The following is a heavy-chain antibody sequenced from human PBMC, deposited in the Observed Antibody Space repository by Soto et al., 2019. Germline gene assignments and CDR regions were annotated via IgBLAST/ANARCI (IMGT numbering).Heavy chain of an antibody. CDR2: IYYSGST. V-gene: IGHV4-59*01. Sequence: SETLSLTCTFSGGSISRYYWSWIRQPPGKGLEWIGYIYYSGSTNYNPSLKSRVTISVDTSKNQFSLKLSSVTAADTAVYYCARDSPTSQYYYDSWGQGTLVTVSS. D-gene: IGHD3-22*01. J-gene: IGHJ4*02. CDR3: ARDSPTSQYYYDS. CDR1: GGSISRYY.